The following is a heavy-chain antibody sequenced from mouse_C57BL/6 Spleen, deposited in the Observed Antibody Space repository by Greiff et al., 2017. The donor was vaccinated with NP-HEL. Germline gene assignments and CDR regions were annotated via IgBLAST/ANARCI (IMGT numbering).Heavy chain of an antibody. CDR3: ARRGITTVVATRYFDV. D-gene: IGHD1-1*01. CDR1: GYSFTGYY. J-gene: IGHJ1*03. V-gene: IGHV1-42*01. CDR2: INPSTGGT. Sequence: EVQLQESGPELVKPGASVKISCKASGYSFTGYYMNWVKQSPEKSLEWIGEINPSTGGTTYNQKFKDKATLTVDKSSSTAYMQLKSLTSEDSAVYYCARRGITTVVATRYFDVWGTGTTVTVSS.